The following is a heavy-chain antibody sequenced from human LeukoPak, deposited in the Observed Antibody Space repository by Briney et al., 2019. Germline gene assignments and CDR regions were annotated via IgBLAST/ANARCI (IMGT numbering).Heavy chain of an antibody. J-gene: IGHJ4*02. D-gene: IGHD1-26*01. CDR1: GFTFSDYY. Sequence: PGGSLRLSCAASGFTFSDYYMSWLRQAPGKGLEWVSYISSGSTIYYADSVKGRFTISRDNAKNSLYLQMNSLRAEDTAVYYCARVIGGSYDDYWGQGTLVTVSS. CDR3: ARVIGGSYDDY. CDR2: ISSGSTI. V-gene: IGHV3-11*01.